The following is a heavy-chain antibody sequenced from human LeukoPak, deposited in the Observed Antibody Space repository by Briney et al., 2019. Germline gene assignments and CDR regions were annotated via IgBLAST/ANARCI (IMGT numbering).Heavy chain of an antibody. D-gene: IGHD3-3*01. V-gene: IGHV4-59*08. Sequence: SETLSLTCTVSGDSISNYYWSWIRQPPGKGLEWIGYIHYSGSTDYNPSLKSRVTVSVDTSKNQFSLKLNSVTAADTAVYYCARQFDFWSGYFDYWGQGALVTVSS. CDR1: GDSISNYY. CDR2: IHYSGST. CDR3: ARQFDFWSGYFDY. J-gene: IGHJ4*02.